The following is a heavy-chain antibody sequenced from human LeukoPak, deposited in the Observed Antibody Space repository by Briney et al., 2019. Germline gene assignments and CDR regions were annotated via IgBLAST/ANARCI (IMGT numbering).Heavy chain of an antibody. J-gene: IGHJ4*02. CDR2: ISSSGYTM. V-gene: IGHV3-11*01. D-gene: IGHD5-18*01. CDR3: ARTMDTAMLTGVGY. CDR1: GFIFSDYY. Sequence: GGSLRLSCAASGFIFSDYYMSWIRQAPGKGLEWISYISSSGYTMYYADSVKGRFTISRDNANNSVYLQMNSLRAEDTAVYFCARTMDTAMLTGVGYWGQGTLATVSS.